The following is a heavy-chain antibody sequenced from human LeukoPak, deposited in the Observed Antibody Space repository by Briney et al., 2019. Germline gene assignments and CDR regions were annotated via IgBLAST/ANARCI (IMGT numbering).Heavy chain of an antibody. CDR3: AKDHHSSGYYYFDY. CDR1: GFTFSTYW. Sequence: GGSLRLSCAASGFTFSTYWMHWVRQAPGKGLVWVSRINSDGSSTRYADSVKGRFTISRDNAKNTLYLQMNSLRAEDTAVYYCAKDHHSSGYYYFDYWGQGTLVTVSS. CDR2: INSDGSST. D-gene: IGHD3-22*01. V-gene: IGHV3-74*01. J-gene: IGHJ4*02.